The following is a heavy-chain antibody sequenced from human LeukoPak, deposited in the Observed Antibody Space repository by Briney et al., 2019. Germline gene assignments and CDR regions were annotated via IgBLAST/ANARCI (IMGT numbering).Heavy chain of an antibody. D-gene: IGHD3-22*01. Sequence: SETLSLTCAVYGGSFSGYYWSWIRQPPGKGLEWIGSIYYSGSTFYNPSLKSRVTISINTSKNQFSLKLSSVTAADTAVYYCASQPYYDSSGYYFYWGQGTLVTVSS. CDR3: ASQPYYDSSGYYFY. V-gene: IGHV4-34*01. CDR1: GGSFSGYY. CDR2: IYYSGST. J-gene: IGHJ4*02.